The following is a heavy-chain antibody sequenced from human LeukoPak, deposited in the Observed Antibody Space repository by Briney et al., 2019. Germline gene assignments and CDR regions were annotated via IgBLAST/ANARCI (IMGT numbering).Heavy chain of an antibody. J-gene: IGHJ3*02. Sequence: SETLSLTCTVSGGSMSSSSHYWGWIRQPPGKGLEWIARIYYIGTTSYNPSLKSRVTISVDTSKKQFSLKLDSVTAADTAVYYCARHRRYSSGWYGAFDIWGQGTMVTAAS. D-gene: IGHD6-19*01. CDR1: GGSMSSSSHY. CDR2: IYYIGTT. V-gene: IGHV4-39*01. CDR3: ARHRRYSSGWYGAFDI.